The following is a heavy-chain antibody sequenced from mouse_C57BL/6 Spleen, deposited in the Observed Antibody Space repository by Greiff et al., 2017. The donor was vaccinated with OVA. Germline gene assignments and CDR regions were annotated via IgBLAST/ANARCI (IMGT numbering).Heavy chain of an antibody. J-gene: IGHJ1*03. CDR1: GYTFTDYE. CDR3: TREEITTVVDWYFDV. Sequence: VKLVESGAELVRPGASVTLSCKASGYTFTDYEMHWVKQTPVHGLEWIGAIDPETGGPAYNQKFKGKAILTADKSSSTAYMELRSLTSEDSAVYYCTREEITTVVDWYFDVWGTGTTVTVSS. V-gene: IGHV1-15*01. D-gene: IGHD1-1*01. CDR2: IDPETGGP.